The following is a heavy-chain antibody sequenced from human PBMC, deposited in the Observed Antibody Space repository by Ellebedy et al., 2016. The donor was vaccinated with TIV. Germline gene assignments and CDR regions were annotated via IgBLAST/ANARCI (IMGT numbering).Heavy chain of an antibody. J-gene: IGHJ5*02. CDR2: INSDGSST. Sequence: GESLKISCAASGFTFSSYWMHWVRQAPGKGLVWVSRINSDGSSTSYADSVKGRFTISRDNSKNTLYLQMNSLRAEDTAVYYCAKTYYYDSSGWDWFDPWGQGTLVTVSS. V-gene: IGHV3-74*01. CDR1: GFTFSSYW. D-gene: IGHD3-22*01. CDR3: AKTYYYDSSGWDWFDP.